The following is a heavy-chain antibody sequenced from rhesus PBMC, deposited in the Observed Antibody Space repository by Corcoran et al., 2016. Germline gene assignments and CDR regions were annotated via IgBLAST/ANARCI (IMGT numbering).Heavy chain of an antibody. D-gene: IGHD2-2*01. J-gene: IGHJ4*01. CDR3: GRPGYDNDF. CDR1: GWSIRTSW. V-gene: IGHV4-173*01. CDR2: LLPSNGET. Sequence: QLRLQESGPGLVKPSETLSHTCEVSGWSIRTSWWTWIRQSLGRKFEWIGRLLPSNGETHYNPSRDSRVTISIDTSKNQFSLKLTAMTAADTAVYYCGRPGYDNDFWGQGILVTVSS.